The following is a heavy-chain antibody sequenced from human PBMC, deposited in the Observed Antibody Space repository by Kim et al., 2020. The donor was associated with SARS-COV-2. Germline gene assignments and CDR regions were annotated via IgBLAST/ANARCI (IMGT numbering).Heavy chain of an antibody. Sequence: SETLSLTCTVSGGSISSINYYWGWIRQPPGKGLEWIGYIYYSGNTYYNPSLKSRVTVSVDTSKNQFSLKLSSVTAADTAVYYCARTIAGRPEAFDIWGQG. J-gene: IGHJ3*02. CDR3: ARTIAGRPEAFDI. D-gene: IGHD6-6*01. CDR2: IYYSGNT. V-gene: IGHV4-39*01. CDR1: GGSISSINYY.